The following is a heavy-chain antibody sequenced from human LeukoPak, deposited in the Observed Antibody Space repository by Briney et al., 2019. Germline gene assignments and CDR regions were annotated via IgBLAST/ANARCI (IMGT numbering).Heavy chain of an antibody. Sequence: SETLSLTCTVSGGSISSSRYYWGWLRQPPGKGLEWIGNIYYSGSTYYNPSLKSRVTIFVDTSKNHFSLKVNSVTAADTAVYYCARRTLRYETTFDYWGQGTLVTVSS. D-gene: IGHD3-9*01. J-gene: IGHJ4*02. CDR1: GGSISSSRYY. V-gene: IGHV4-39*02. CDR2: IYYSGST. CDR3: ARRTLRYETTFDY.